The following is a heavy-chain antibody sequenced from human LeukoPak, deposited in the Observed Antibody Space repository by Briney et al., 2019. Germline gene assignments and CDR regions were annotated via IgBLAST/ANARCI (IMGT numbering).Heavy chain of an antibody. V-gene: IGHV4-59*01. D-gene: IGHD6-19*01. CDR3: ARGISSGWSYYFDY. J-gene: IGHJ4*02. Sequence: SETLSLTCTVSGGSISSYYWSWIRQPPGKGLEWIGYIYYSGSTNYNPPLKSRVTISVDTSKNQFSLKLSSVTAADTAVYYCARGISSGWSYYFDYWGQGTLVTVSS. CDR2: IYYSGST. CDR1: GGSISSYY.